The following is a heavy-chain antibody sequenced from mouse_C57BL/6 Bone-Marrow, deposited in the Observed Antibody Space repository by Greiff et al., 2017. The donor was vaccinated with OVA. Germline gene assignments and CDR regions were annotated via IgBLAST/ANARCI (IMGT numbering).Heavy chain of an antibody. CDR2: IWWDDDK. D-gene: IGHD2-5*01. CDR3: ARSAYYSNLYAMDY. J-gene: IGHJ4*01. CDR1: GFSLSTFGMG. V-gene: IGHV8-8*01. Sequence: QVTLKECGPGILQPSQTLSLSCSFSGFSLSTFGMGVGWIRQPSGKGLDWLAHIWWDDDKYYNPALKSRLTISKDTSKNQVFLKIANVDTADTATYYCARSAYYSNLYAMDYWGQGTSVTVSS.